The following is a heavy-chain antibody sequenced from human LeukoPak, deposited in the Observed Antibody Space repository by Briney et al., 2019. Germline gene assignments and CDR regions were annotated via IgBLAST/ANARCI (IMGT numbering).Heavy chain of an antibody. Sequence: GGSLRLSCAASGFTFSSYAMHWVRQAPGKGLEYVSAISSNGGSTYYANSVKGRFTISRDNSKNTLYLQMGSLRAEDMAVYYCARDKLEMANKVKGQPYYYYYYMDVWGKGTTVTVSS. CDR3: ARDKLEMANKVKGQPYYYYYYMDV. CDR1: GFTFSSYA. J-gene: IGHJ6*03. V-gene: IGHV3-64*01. D-gene: IGHD5-24*01. CDR2: ISSNGGST.